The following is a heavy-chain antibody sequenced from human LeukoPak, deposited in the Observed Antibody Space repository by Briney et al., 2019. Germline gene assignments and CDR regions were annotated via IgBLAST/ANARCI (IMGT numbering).Heavy chain of an antibody. CDR2: IIPIFGTA. V-gene: IGHV1-69*01. CDR3: ARDRGIVVVGPYYFDY. D-gene: IGHD2-15*01. J-gene: IGHJ4*02. CDR1: GGTFSSYA. Sequence: VASVKVSCTASGGTFSSYAISWVRQAPGQGLEWMGGIIPIFGTANYAQKFQGRVTITADESTSTAYMELSSLRSEDTAVYYCARDRGIVVVGPYYFDYWGQGTLVTVSS.